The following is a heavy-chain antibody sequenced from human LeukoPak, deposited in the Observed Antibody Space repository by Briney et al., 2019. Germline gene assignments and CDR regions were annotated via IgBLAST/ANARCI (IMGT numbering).Heavy chain of an antibody. CDR1: GFTFDDFG. J-gene: IGHJ3*01. D-gene: IGHD2-2*01. Sequence: GGTLRLSCAASGFTFDDFGMSWVRQVPGKGLQWVSGINWSGDAAGYGDSVKGRFTISRDNANNSLYLQMNSLRVEDTALYYCARDLTTYGYCSTASCYSDAFDVWGHGTMVTVSS. CDR2: INWSGDAA. V-gene: IGHV3-20*04. CDR3: ARDLTTYGYCSTASCYSDAFDV.